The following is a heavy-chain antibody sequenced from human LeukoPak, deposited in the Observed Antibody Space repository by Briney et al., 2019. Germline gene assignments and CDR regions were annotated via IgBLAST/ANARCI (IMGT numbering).Heavy chain of an antibody. CDR2: ISFDGSNK. Sequence: GGSLRLSSAASRFTFTRYAMHWVRHAPGKGLERVAVISFDGSNKYYADSMKGRFTISRDNSKNTLYLQMNSLRAEDTAVYYCARGQRRHTDMAPSFDYWGQGTLVTVSS. J-gene: IGHJ4*02. D-gene: IGHD5-18*01. CDR3: ARGQRRHTDMAPSFDY. CDR1: RFTFTRYA. V-gene: IGHV3-30*04.